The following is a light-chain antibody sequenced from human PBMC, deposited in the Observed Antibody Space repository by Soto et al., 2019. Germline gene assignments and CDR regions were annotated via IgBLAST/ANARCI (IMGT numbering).Light chain of an antibody. CDR3: QQYDDWLRLT. CDR1: QSVSSSY. V-gene: IGKV3-20*01. CDR2: SAS. J-gene: IGKJ4*01. Sequence: EIVLTQSPGTLSLSPGERATLSCRTSQSVSSSYLAWYQQKPGQAPRLLIHSASSRATGIPDRFSGSGSGTDFTLTISRLEPEDFAVYYCQQYDDWLRLTFGGGTKVEIK.